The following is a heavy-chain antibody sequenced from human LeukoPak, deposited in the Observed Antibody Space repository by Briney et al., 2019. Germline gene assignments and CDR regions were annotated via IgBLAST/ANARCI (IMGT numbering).Heavy chain of an antibody. CDR1: GFTFDDYA. CDR2: ISWNSGSI. CDR3: ARDGAEAKYYDFWSGYYTGMDY. J-gene: IGHJ4*02. Sequence: GGSLRLSCAASGFTFDDYAMHWVRQAPGKGLEWVSGISWNSGSIGYADSVKGRFTISRDNAKNSLYLQMNSLRAEDTAVYYCARDGAEAKYYDFWSGYYTGMDYWGQGTLVTVSS. V-gene: IGHV3-9*01. D-gene: IGHD3-3*01.